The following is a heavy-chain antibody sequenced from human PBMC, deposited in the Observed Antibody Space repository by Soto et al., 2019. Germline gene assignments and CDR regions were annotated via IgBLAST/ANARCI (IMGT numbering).Heavy chain of an antibody. V-gene: IGHV4-59*01. J-gene: IGHJ5*02. CDR2: IYYSGST. D-gene: IGHD2-15*01. Sequence: SETLSLTCTVSGGSISSYYWSWIRQPPGKGLEWIGYIYYSGSTNYNPSLKSRVTISLDTSKNQFSLKLSSVTAADTAVYYCARVSSCSGGSCYHNWFDPWGQGTLVTVSS. CDR1: GGSISSYY. CDR3: ARVSSCSGGSCYHNWFDP.